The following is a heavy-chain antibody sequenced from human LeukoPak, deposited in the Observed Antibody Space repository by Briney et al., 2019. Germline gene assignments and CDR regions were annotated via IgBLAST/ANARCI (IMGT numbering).Heavy chain of an antibody. J-gene: IGHJ4*02. D-gene: IGHD3-10*01. Sequence: GGSLRLSCAASGFTFSSYTMNWVRQAPGKGLEWVSYITSSGSTIYYADSVKGRFTISRDNAKNSLYLQMNSLRAEDTALYYCAKGYSGSYYNSHFDYWGQGTLVTVSS. V-gene: IGHV3-48*04. CDR3: AKGYSGSYYNSHFDY. CDR1: GFTFSSYT. CDR2: ITSSGSTI.